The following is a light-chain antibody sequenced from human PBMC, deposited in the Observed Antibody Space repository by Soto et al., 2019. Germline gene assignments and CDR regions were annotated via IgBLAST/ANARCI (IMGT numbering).Light chain of an antibody. Sequence: IVLTQSPATLSLTPGERATLSCRASQSVSSYLAWYQQKPGQAPRLLIYGASTRATGIPARFSGSGSGTEFTLTISSLQSEDFAIYYCQQYNDWPRTFGQGTMVDI. CDR3: QQYNDWPRT. J-gene: IGKJ1*01. V-gene: IGKV3-15*01. CDR1: QSVSSY. CDR2: GAS.